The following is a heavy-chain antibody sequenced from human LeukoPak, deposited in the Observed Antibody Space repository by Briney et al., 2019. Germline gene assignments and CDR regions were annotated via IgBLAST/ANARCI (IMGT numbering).Heavy chain of an antibody. CDR3: ARERKYDSNFDY. V-gene: IGHV3-23*01. CDR2: ISFSGGTT. D-gene: IGHD1-1*01. Sequence: PGGSLRLSCAASGFTFSTYAMSWVRQAPGMGLEWVSAISFSGGTTYYADSVKGRLTISRDNSKDTLYLQMNSLRAEDTAVYYCARERKYDSNFDYWGQGTLVTVSS. CDR1: GFTFSTYA. J-gene: IGHJ4*02.